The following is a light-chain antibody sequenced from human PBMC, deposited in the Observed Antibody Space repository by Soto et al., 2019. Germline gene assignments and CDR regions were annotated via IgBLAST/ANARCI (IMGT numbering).Light chain of an antibody. V-gene: IGLV2-14*01. CDR3: SSYTTSSSYV. CDR2: EVS. J-gene: IGLJ1*01. Sequence: QSALTQPASVSGSPGQSITMSCTGTSSDVGSYDYVSWYQQHPGEVPKLIIFEVSSRPAWISNRFSASKSGNTASLTISGLQAEDEADYYCSSYTTSSSYVFGTGTKATVL. CDR1: SSDVGSYDY.